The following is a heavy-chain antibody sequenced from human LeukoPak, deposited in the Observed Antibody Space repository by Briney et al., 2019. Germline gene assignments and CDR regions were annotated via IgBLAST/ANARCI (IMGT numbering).Heavy chain of an antibody. J-gene: IGHJ4*02. V-gene: IGHV4-34*01. CDR1: GGSFSGYY. D-gene: IGHD4-17*01. Sequence: SETLSLTCAVYGGSFSGYYWSWIRQPPGKGLEWIGEINHSGSTNYNPSLKSRVTISVDTSKNQFSLKLSSVTAADTAVYYCARGHYGDYRSPSYYFDYWGQGTLVTVSS. CDR3: ARGHYGDYRSPSYYFDY. CDR2: INHSGST.